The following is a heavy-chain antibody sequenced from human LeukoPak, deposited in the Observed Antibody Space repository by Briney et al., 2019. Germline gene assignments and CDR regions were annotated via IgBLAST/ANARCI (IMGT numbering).Heavy chain of an antibody. CDR1: GYTFTGYY. V-gene: IGHV1-46*01. CDR2: TNPSGGST. Sequence: ASVKVSCKASGYTFTGYYMHSVRQAPGQGLEWMGITNPSGGSTSYAQKFQGRVNMTRDTSTSTVYMELSSLRSEDTAVYYCARPVVGYSYGGGLAYWGQGTLVTVSS. J-gene: IGHJ4*02. D-gene: IGHD5-18*01. CDR3: ARPVVGYSYGGGLAY.